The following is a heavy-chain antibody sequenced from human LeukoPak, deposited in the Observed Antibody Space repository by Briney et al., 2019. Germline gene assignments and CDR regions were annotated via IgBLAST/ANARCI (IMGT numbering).Heavy chain of an antibody. CDR2: ISGSGDNT. CDR1: GFTFSSYA. D-gene: IGHD3-22*01. CDR3: AKGSYYDSSSSFYFDY. Sequence: GGSLRLSCAASGFTFSSYAMSWVRQAPGKGLEWVSGISGSGDNTYYADSVKGRFTISRDNSKNTLYVQVNSLGTEDTAAYYCAKGSYYDSSSSFYFDYWGQGTLVTVSS. V-gene: IGHV3-23*01. J-gene: IGHJ4*02.